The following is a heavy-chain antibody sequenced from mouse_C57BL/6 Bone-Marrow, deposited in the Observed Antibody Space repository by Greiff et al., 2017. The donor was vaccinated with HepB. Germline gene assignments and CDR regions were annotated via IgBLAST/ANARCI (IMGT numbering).Heavy chain of an antibody. V-gene: IGHV5-12*01. Sequence: EVQGVESGGGLVQPGGSLKLSCAASGFTFSDYYMYWVRQTPEKRLEWVAYISNGGGSTYYPDTVKGRFTISRDNAKNTLYLQMSRLKSEDTAMYYCARRITTVVATDYYAMDYWGQGTSVTVSS. CDR3: ARRITTVVATDYYAMDY. D-gene: IGHD1-1*01. CDR1: GFTFSDYY. CDR2: ISNGGGST. J-gene: IGHJ4*01.